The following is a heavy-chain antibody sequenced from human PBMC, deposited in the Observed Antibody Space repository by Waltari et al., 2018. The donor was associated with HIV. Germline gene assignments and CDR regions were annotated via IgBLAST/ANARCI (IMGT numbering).Heavy chain of an antibody. J-gene: IGHJ4*02. Sequence: EVHLVESGGGPVQPGGSLRHSCAASGFTFSTYSMNWVRQAPGKGLEWISYISSTSTTIFYADPVKGRFTISRDNAKNSLDLQMNNLRAEDTAVYYCARDITLTPGPDYWGQGTLVTVSS. V-gene: IGHV3-48*01. D-gene: IGHD3-16*01. CDR1: GFTFSTYS. CDR3: ARDITLTPGPDY. CDR2: ISSTSTTI.